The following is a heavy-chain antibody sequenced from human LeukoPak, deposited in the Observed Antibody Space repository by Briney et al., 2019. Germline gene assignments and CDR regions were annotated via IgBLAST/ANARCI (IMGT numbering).Heavy chain of an antibody. CDR3: ARHDSFIPY. CDR1: GFTFRDYG. J-gene: IGHJ4*02. V-gene: IGHV3-23*01. CDR2: ISDRGGST. D-gene: IGHD3-16*02. Sequence: GGSLRLACVASGFTFRDYGMSWGRQAPGKGLEWVSGISDRGGSTYYADSVKGRFTSSRDNTKNTVSLQMNNLRAEDTAVYFCARHDSFIPYWGQGTLVTVTS.